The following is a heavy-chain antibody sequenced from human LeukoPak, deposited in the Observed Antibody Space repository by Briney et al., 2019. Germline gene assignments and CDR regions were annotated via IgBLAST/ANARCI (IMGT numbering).Heavy chain of an antibody. J-gene: IGHJ3*02. CDR1: GDSIRSSY. CDR2: VYHTGSS. D-gene: IGHD1-26*01. V-gene: IGHV4-59*01. Sequence: SETLSLTCSVSGDSIRSSYWSWIRQPPGKGLEWIGYVYHTGSSYYNPSLKSRVTISVDTSKNQFSLKLSSVTAADTAVYYCARRRSGSSPPHAFDIWGQGTMVTVSS. CDR3: ARRRSGSSPPHAFDI.